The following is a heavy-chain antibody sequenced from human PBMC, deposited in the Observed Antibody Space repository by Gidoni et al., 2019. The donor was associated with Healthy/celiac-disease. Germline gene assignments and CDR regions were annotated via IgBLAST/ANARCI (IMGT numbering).Heavy chain of an antibody. V-gene: IGHV3-30*04. CDR2: ISYDGSNK. D-gene: IGHD1-26*01. CDR3: ARKNGKTVGAIGYFDY. Sequence: QVQPVESGGGVVQPGRSLRLSCAASGFTFRRYAMHWVRQAPGKGLEWVAVISYDGSNKYYADSVKGRFTISRDNSKNTLYLQMNSLRAEDTAVYYCARKNGKTVGAIGYFDYWGQGTLVTVSS. CDR1: GFTFRRYA. J-gene: IGHJ4*02.